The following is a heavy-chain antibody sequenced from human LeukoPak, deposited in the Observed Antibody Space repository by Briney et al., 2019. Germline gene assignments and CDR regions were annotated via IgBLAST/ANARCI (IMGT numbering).Heavy chain of an antibody. CDR3: ARDLGYYGSGDFDY. Sequence: ASVKVSCKASGYTFTSYGISWVRQAPGQGLEWMGWISAYNGNTNYAQKLQGRVTMTTDTSTNTAYMELRSLRSDDTAVYYCARDLGYYGSGDFDYWGQGTLVTVSS. J-gene: IGHJ4*02. CDR1: GYTFTSYG. D-gene: IGHD3-10*01. V-gene: IGHV1-18*01. CDR2: ISAYNGNT.